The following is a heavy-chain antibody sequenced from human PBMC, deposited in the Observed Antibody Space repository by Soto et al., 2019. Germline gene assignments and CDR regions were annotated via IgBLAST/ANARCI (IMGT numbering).Heavy chain of an antibody. V-gene: IGHV4-4*07. Sequence: LSLTCTVSGGSISRYYWSWIRQPAGKGLEWIGRIYTSGSTNYNPSLKSRVTMSVDTSKNQFSLKLSSVTAADTAVYYCVGVQQQLVRGAALDYYYYYCMDVWGQGTTVTVSS. CDR3: VGVQQQLVRGAALDYYYYYCMDV. CDR1: GGSISRYY. D-gene: IGHD6-13*01. CDR2: IYTSGST. J-gene: IGHJ6*02.